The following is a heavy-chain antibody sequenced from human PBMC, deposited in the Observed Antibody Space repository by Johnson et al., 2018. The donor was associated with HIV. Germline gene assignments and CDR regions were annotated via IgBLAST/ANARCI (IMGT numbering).Heavy chain of an antibody. V-gene: IGHV3-66*03. CDR2: VYSGGTT. Sequence: VQLVESGGGLIQPGGSLRLFCAASGFIVSSNYMRWVRQAPGKGLESVSVVYSGGTTHYAYSVKGRSTISRDNSKNTLYLQMNSLRAEDTAVYYCTRRSPYDAFDIWGQGTMVTVSS. CDR1: GFIVSSNY. CDR3: TRRSPYDAFDI. J-gene: IGHJ3*02.